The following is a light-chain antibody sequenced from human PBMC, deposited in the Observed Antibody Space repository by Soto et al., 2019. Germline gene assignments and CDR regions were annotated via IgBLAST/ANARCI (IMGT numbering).Light chain of an antibody. CDR3: QQRGSGPLT. CDR1: QSFSGS. CDR2: NTS. V-gene: IGKV3-11*01. J-gene: IGKJ3*01. Sequence: EIVLTQSPATLSLSPGERATLSCRASQSFSGSLAWYQKKPGQAPRLLIYNTSNRAANVPARFSGSGSGTDFTLTISSLEPEDFAVYYCQQRGSGPLTFGPGTKVGIK.